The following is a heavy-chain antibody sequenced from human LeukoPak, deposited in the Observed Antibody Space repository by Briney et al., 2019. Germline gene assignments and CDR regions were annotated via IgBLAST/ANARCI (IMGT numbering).Heavy chain of an antibody. CDR3: AKDPNGDYIGTFDI. CDR2: ITGSGGGT. V-gene: IGHV3-23*01. CDR1: QFTFNNYG. D-gene: IGHD4-17*01. J-gene: IGHJ3*02. Sequence: PGGSLRLSCATSQFTFNNYGMTWVRQAPGKGLEWVSSITGSGGGTQYADSVQGRFTISRDNSKNTLYLQMNSLRAEDTAVYYCAKDPNGDYIGTFDIWGQGTMVTVSS.